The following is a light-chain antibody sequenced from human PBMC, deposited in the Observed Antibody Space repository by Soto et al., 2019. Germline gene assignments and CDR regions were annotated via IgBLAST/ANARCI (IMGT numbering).Light chain of an antibody. J-gene: IGKJ2*01. Sequence: EIVMTQSPATLSVSPGERATLSCRASQSVSSNLAWYQQKPGQAPRLLIYGASTRATGIPARFSGSGSGTELTLTISSLQSEDVAVYYCQQYNNWHTFGQGTKLEIK. CDR2: GAS. CDR1: QSVSSN. V-gene: IGKV3-15*01. CDR3: QQYNNWHT.